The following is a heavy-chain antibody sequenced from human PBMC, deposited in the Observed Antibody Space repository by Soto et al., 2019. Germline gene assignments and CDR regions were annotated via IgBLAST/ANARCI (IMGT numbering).Heavy chain of an antibody. CDR3: ARGWGRIFDY. Sequence: QVQLQQWGAGLLKPSETLSLTCAVYGGSFSGYYWSWIRQPPGKGLEWIGEINHNRGTNYNPSLKSRVTISVDTSKKQFSLNLSSVTAADTAVYYCARGWGRIFDYWGQGTLVTVSS. J-gene: IGHJ4*02. V-gene: IGHV4-34*01. CDR2: INHNRGT. CDR1: GGSFSGYY. D-gene: IGHD7-27*01.